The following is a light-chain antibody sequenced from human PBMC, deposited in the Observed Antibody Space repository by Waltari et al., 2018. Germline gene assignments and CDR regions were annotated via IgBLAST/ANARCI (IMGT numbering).Light chain of an antibody. Sequence: DIQMTQSPSSLSASVGDRVTITCRASQSISSYLNWYQQKPGKAPKLLIYGASSLQSGVPSRLSGSGAGTDFTSSISSLQPEDVATYYCQQSYSTTRTLGQGTKVEIK. V-gene: IGKV1-39*01. CDR1: QSISSY. J-gene: IGKJ2*01. CDR2: GAS. CDR3: QQSYSTTRT.